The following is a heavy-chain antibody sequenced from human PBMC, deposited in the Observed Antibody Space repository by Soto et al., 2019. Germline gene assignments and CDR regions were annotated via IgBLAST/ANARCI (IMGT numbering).Heavy chain of an antibody. D-gene: IGHD3-10*01. J-gene: IGHJ6*02. CDR3: ARVLYYGSGSYSPYGRDV. CDR1: GVSFNNNG. V-gene: IGHV1-69*01. CDR2: VSPPFRTS. Sequence: QVQLVQSGAEVKKPGSSVKVSCKTSGVSFNNNGIGWVRQAPGHGLEWMGGVSPPFRTSNYARKFQGRISITADASTGTVNMALSSLTSEDTAHYYCARVLYYGSGSYSPYGRDVWGQGTTVTVSS.